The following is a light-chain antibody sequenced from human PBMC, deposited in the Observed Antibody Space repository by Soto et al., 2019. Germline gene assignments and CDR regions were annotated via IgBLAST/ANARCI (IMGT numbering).Light chain of an antibody. CDR2: DVS. CDR3: SSYTSSRTLV. CDR1: SSDVGGYNY. J-gene: IGLJ1*01. V-gene: IGLV2-14*01. Sequence: QSVLTQPASVSGSPGQSITISCTGTSSDVGGYNYVSWYQQHPGKAPKLMIYDVSNRPSGVSNRFSGSKSGNTASLTTSGLQAEDEADYYCSSYTSSRTLVFGTGTKVTVL.